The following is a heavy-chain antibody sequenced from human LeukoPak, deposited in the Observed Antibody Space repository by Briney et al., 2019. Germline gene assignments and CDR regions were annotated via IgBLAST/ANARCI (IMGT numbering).Heavy chain of an antibody. J-gene: IGHJ4*02. D-gene: IGHD6-19*01. V-gene: IGHV3-11*01. Sequence: PGGSLRLSCTASGFDFRNSFMSWVRQAPGKGLEWISYISSRSTTIYYADSVRGRFTISRDNGKNTVYLQMNNLRVDDTAVFYCGKGSLAVAGTPLDFWGQGTLVTVSS. CDR1: GFDFRNSF. CDR3: GKGSLAVAGTPLDF. CDR2: ISSRSTTI.